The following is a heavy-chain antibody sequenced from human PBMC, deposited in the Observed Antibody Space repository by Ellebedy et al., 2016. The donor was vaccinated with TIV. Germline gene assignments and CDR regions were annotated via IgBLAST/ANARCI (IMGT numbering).Heavy chain of an antibody. CDR1: GISTNNHY. D-gene: IGHD3-10*01. CDR3: ARRMEESYSSGNFEYYYYYMDV. Sequence: MPGGSLRLSCTVSGISTNNHYWSWIRQPPGRGLEWIGYVYSSGTTPYNPSLRSRVTMSVDSSSQFSLKLSSVTAADTAVYYCARRMEESYSSGNFEYYYYYMDVWGKGTTVAVTS. J-gene: IGHJ6*03. CDR2: VYSSGTT. V-gene: IGHV4-59*08.